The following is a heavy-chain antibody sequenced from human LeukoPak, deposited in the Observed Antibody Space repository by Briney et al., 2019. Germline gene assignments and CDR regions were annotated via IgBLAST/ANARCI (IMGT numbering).Heavy chain of an antibody. J-gene: IGHJ6*02. CDR3: ARTGYGGNPLGNSYYYGMDV. CDR2: INAGNGNT. Sequence: ASVKVSCKASGYTFTTYAMHWVRQAPGQRLEWMGWINAGNGNTKYSQKFQARVTITRDTSTSTAYMELSSLRSEDTAVYYCARTGYGGNPLGNSYYYGMDVWGQGTTVTVSS. CDR1: GYTFTTYA. V-gene: IGHV1-3*01. D-gene: IGHD4-23*01.